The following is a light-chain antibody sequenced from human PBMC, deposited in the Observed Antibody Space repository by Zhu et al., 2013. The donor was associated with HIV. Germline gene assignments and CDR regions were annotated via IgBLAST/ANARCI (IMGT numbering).Light chain of an antibody. CDR3: QQYGSSPWT. CDR2: AAS. J-gene: IGKJ1*01. CDR1: QTLNSPY. V-gene: IGKV3-20*01. Sequence: IVLTQSPGTLSLSPGERATLSCRATQTLNSPYLAWYQQKPGQSPRLLIYAASSRATGIPDRFSGRGSGADFTLTVSRLEPEDFAVYYCQQYGSSPWTFGQGTKVEIK.